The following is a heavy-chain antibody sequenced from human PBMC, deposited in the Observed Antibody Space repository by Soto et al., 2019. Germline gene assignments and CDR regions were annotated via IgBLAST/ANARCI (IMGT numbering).Heavy chain of an antibody. D-gene: IGHD6-6*01. Sequence: EVQLVESGGGLVQPGGSLRLSCAASGFTFSTYSMNWVRQAPGKGLEWVSYISNTGGTRYYADSVKGRITISRDNAKNSLYLQLPSLRQEDTAVYYCARDSSAAARRGGMDVWGQGITVTVSS. CDR1: GFTFSTYS. CDR3: ARDSSAAARRGGMDV. V-gene: IGHV3-48*02. J-gene: IGHJ6*02. CDR2: ISNTGGTR.